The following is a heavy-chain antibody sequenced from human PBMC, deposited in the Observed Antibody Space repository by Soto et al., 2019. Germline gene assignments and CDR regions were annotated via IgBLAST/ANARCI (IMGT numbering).Heavy chain of an antibody. CDR3: ARIPDTIFGVVSPNPFDY. D-gene: IGHD3-3*01. V-gene: IGHV4-61*01. CDR2: IYYSGST. J-gene: IGHJ4*02. CDR1: GGSVSSGSYY. Sequence: SETLSLTCTVSGGSVSSGSYYWSWIRQPPGKGLEWIGYIYYSGSTNYNPSLKSRVTISVDTSKNQFSLKLSSVTAADTAVYYCARIPDTIFGVVSPNPFDYWGQGTLVTVSS.